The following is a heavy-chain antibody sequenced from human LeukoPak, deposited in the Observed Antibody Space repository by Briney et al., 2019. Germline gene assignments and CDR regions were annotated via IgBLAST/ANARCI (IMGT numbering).Heavy chain of an antibody. CDR2: IYYSGST. Sequence: PSETLSLTCSVSGVSIFSYYWNWIRQPPGKGLEWIGYIYYSGSTYYNPSLKSRVTISVDTSKNQFSLKLSSVTAADTAVYYCARGGKTHHYDFWSGYYTFDYWGQGTLVTVSS. V-gene: IGHV4-59*06. D-gene: IGHD3-3*01. CDR1: GVSIFSYY. J-gene: IGHJ4*02. CDR3: ARGGKTHHYDFWSGYYTFDY.